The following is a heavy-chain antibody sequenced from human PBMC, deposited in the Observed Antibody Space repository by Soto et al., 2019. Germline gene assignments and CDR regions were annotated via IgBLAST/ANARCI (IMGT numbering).Heavy chain of an antibody. CDR2: MNPNSGNT. CDR3: ARGLYYDFWSGYSNWFDP. J-gene: IGHJ5*02. V-gene: IGHV1-8*01. CDR1: GYTFTSYD. Sequence: ASVKVSCKXSGYTFTSYDINWVRQATGQGLEWMGWMNPNSGNTGYAQKFQGRVTMTRNTSISTAYMELSSLRSEDTAVYYCARGLYYDFWSGYSNWFDPWGQGTLVTVSS. D-gene: IGHD3-3*01.